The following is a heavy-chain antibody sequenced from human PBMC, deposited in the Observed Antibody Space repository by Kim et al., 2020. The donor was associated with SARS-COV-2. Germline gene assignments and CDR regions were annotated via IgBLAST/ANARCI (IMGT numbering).Heavy chain of an antibody. V-gene: IGHV3-7*01. CDR3: ARDARTYGV. Sequence: SEKYYVDAVRGRFTISRDTAKNSLYRQMNCLRAEDTAVYYWARDARTYGVWGQGTLVTVS. D-gene: IGHD4-17*01. CDR2: SEK. J-gene: IGHJ4*02.